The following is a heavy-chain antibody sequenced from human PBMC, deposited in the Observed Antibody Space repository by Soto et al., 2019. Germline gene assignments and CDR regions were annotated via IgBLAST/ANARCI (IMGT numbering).Heavy chain of an antibody. D-gene: IGHD2-2*01. Sequence: SLNVSCKASGGTFSSYAISWVRQAPGQGLEWMGGISPIFGKANYEQKFQGRVTITADKSTSTAYMELSSLRSEDTAVYYCARGIVVVPAATAGASWFDPWGQGTLVTVSS. V-gene: IGHV1-69*06. CDR1: GGTFSSYA. CDR2: ISPIFGKA. CDR3: ARGIVVVPAATAGASWFDP. J-gene: IGHJ5*02.